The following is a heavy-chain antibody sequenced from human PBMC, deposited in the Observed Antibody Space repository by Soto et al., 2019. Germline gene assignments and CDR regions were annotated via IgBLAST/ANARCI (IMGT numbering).Heavy chain of an antibody. CDR3: AKDTYYYFWSGYQVGMDV. D-gene: IGHD3-3*01. J-gene: IGHJ6*02. V-gene: IGHV3-30*18. Sequence: GGSLRLSCAASGFTFSSYGMHWVRQAPGKGLEWVAVISYDGSNKYYADSVKGRFTISRDNSKNTLYLQMNSLRAEDTAVYYCAKDTYYYFWSGYQVGMDVWGQGTTVTVSS. CDR2: ISYDGSNK. CDR1: GFTFSSYG.